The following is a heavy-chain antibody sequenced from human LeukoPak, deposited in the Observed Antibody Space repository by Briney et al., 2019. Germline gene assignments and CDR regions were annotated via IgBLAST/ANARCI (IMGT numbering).Heavy chain of an antibody. J-gene: IGHJ5*02. D-gene: IGHD3-16*01. CDR1: GFTFRSYS. CDR2: ISSSSSYI. CDR3: ARRYVSWFDP. V-gene: IGHV3-21*01. Sequence: GGSLRLSCAASGFTFRSYSMSWVRQAPGKGLEWVSSISSSSSYINYADSVKGRFTTSRDNAKNSLYLQMNSLRAEDTAVYYCARRYVSWFDPWGQGTLVTVSS.